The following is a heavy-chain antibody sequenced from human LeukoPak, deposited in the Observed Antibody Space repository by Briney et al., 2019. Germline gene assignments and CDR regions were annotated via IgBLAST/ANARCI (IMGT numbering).Heavy chain of an antibody. CDR3: AREGWNDAFDI. V-gene: IGHV3-21*01. J-gene: IGHJ3*02. Sequence: GGSLRLSCAASGFTFSSYSMNWVRQAPGKGLEWVSSISSSSSYIYYADSVKGRFTTSRDNAKNSLYLQMNSLRAEDTAVYYCAREGWNDAFDIWGQGTMVTVSS. CDR1: GFTFSSYS. CDR2: ISSSSSYI. D-gene: IGHD1-1*01.